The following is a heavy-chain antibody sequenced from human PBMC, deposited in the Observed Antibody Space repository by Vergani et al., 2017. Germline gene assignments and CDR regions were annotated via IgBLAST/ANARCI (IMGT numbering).Heavy chain of an antibody. CDR1: GGSIRSGGYY. V-gene: IGHV4-31*03. Sequence: QVQLQESGPGLVKPSQTLSLTCTVSGGSIRSGGYYWSWIRQHPGKGLEWIGYIYYSGSTYYTPSLKSRVTISVDTSKNQFSLKLSSVTAADTAVYYCARGGDYGDPVWFDPWGQGTQVTGSS. D-gene: IGHD4-17*01. CDR2: IYYSGST. J-gene: IGHJ5*02. CDR3: ARGGDYGDPVWFDP.